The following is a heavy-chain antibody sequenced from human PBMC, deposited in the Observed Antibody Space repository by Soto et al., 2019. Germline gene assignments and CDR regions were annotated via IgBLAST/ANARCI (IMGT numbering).Heavy chain of an antibody. CDR1: GGSISSSYW. CDR2: IYHSGIT. V-gene: IGHV4-4*02. CDR3: ARVGSKSFYYATDV. D-gene: IGHD4-4*01. Sequence: SETLSLTCAVSGGSISSSYWWTWVRQAPGKGLQWIGEIYHSGITKYNPSLKSRVTMSVDTSKTQFSLKLTSVTAADTAVYYCARVGSKSFYYATDVWGQGTTVTVSS. J-gene: IGHJ6*02.